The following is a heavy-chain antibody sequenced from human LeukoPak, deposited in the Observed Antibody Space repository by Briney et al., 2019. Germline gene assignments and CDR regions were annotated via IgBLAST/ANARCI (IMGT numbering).Heavy chain of an antibody. J-gene: IGHJ4*02. V-gene: IGHV3-11*04. CDR2: ISSSGSTI. Sequence: GGSLRLSCAASGFTFSDYYMSWIRQAPGKGLEWVSYISSSGSTIYYADSVKGRFTISRNNAKNSLYLQMNSLRAEDTAVYYSARGWHYDSWSGYYLFDYWGQGTLVTVSS. CDR1: GFTFSDYY. CDR3: ARGWHYDSWSGYYLFDY. D-gene: IGHD3-3*01.